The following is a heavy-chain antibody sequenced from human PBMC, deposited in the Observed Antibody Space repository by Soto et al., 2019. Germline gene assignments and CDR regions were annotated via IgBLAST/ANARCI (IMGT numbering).Heavy chain of an antibody. V-gene: IGHV3-48*03. CDR2: ISSSGSTI. CDR1: GFTFSSYE. CDR3: ARVYGSDSYFLYFYGMDV. J-gene: IGHJ6*02. D-gene: IGHD3-10*01. Sequence: GGSLRLSCTAFGFTFSSYEMKWVRQAPGKGLEWVSYISSSGSTIYNTDSATGRFTISRGNAKNSLYLQMNSLRAEDTAVYYCARVYGSDSYFLYFYGMDVWGQGTRVTVSS.